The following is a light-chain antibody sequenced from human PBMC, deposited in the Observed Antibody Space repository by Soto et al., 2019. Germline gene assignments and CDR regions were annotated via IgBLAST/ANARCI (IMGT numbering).Light chain of an antibody. CDR2: GAS. J-gene: IGKJ1*01. V-gene: IGKV3-15*01. Sequence: EVVMRQSPATLSVSPGEGATLSCRASQNVRSNLAWYQQKPGQAPRLLIYGASTRATGIPARFSGRGSGTEFILTISSLQSEDFAVYYCQQYDDWQETFGQGTKVDI. CDR1: QNVRSN. CDR3: QQYDDWQET.